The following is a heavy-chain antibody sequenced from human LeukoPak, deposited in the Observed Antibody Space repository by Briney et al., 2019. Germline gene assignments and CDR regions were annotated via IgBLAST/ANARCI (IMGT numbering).Heavy chain of an antibody. CDR2: IYYSGSF. Sequence: PSETLSLTCTVSGDSISSYYWSWIRQPPGEGLEWIGYIYYSGSFNFNPSLKSRVTISVDTSKNQFSLKLTSVTAADTAVYYCARAGPVVEIAYYFYYMDVWGKGTTVTVSS. CDR1: GDSISSYY. D-gene: IGHD2-15*01. V-gene: IGHV4-59*01. J-gene: IGHJ6*03. CDR3: ARAGPVVEIAYYFYYMDV.